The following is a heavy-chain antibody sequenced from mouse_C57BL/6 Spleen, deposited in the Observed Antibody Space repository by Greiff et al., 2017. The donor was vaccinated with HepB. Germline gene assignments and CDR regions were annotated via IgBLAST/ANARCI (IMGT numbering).Heavy chain of an antibody. CDR2: IYPGDGDT. Sequence: VQLQQSGPELVKPGASVKISCKASGYAFSSSWMNWVKQRPGKGLEWIGRIYPGDGDTNYNGKFKGKATLTADKSSSTAYMQLSSLTSEDSAVYFCARVPHYYGSSDAMDYWGQGTSVTVSS. V-gene: IGHV1-82*01. CDR3: ARVPHYYGSSDAMDY. J-gene: IGHJ4*01. D-gene: IGHD1-1*01. CDR1: GYAFSSSW.